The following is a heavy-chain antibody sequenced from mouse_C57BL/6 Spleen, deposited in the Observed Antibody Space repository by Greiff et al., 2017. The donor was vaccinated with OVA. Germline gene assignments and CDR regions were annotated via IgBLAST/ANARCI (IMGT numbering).Heavy chain of an antibody. CDR1: GYTFTDYY. J-gene: IGHJ2*01. Sequence: QVQLQQSGPELVKPGASVKISCKASGYTFTDYYINWVKQRPGQGLEWIGWIFPGSGSTYYNEKFKGKATLTVDKSSSTAYMLLSSLTSEDSAVYFCARWGYYGKEYYFDYWGQGTTLTVSS. V-gene: IGHV1-75*01. D-gene: IGHD2-1*01. CDR3: ARWGYYGKEYYFDY. CDR2: IFPGSGST.